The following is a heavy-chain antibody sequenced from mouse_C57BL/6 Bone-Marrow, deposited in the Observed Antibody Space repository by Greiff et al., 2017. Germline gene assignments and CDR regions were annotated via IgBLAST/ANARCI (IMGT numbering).Heavy chain of an antibody. CDR3: AGYYYGRGDY. CDR1: GFTFSSYG. V-gene: IGHV5-6*01. D-gene: IGHD1-1*01. J-gene: IGHJ4*01. Sequence: EVHLVESGGDLVKPGGSLKLSCAASGFTFSSYGMSWVRQTPDTSLEWVATIISGGSYTYYPDSVKGRFTISRDNAKNTLYLQMSSLKSEDTAMYYCAGYYYGRGDYWGQGTSVTVSS. CDR2: IISGGSYT.